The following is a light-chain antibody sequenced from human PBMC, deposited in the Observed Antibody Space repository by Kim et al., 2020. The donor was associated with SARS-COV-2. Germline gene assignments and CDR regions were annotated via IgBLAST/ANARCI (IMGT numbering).Light chain of an antibody. J-gene: IGKJ4*01. Sequence: DLQMTQSPSFVSASVGDKVTITCRASQSFSTWLAWYQQRPGEAPKLLIYAASSLHRGVPSRFSGSESGTDFTLTISSLHPEDFATYYCQQTNNFPLAFGGGTKVEIK. CDR3: QQTNNFPLA. V-gene: IGKV1-12*01. CDR2: AAS. CDR1: QSFSTW.